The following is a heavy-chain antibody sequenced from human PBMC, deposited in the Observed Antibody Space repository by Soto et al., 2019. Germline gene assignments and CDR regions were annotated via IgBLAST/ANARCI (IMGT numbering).Heavy chain of an antibody. CDR3: ARELWFGELRQGAFDI. Sequence: SETLSLTCAVSGGSISSGGYSWSWIRQPPGKGLEWIGYIYHSGSTYYNPSLKSRVTISVDRSKNQFSLKLSSVTAADTAVYYCARELWFGELRQGAFDIWGQGTMVTVSS. CDR2: IYHSGST. V-gene: IGHV4-30-2*01. CDR1: GGSISSGGYS. J-gene: IGHJ3*02. D-gene: IGHD3-10*01.